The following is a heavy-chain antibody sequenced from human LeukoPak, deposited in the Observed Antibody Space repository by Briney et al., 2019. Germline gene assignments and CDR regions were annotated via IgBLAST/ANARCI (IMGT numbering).Heavy chain of an antibody. V-gene: IGHV1-18*01. Sequence: GASVKVSCKASGYTFTSYGISWVRQAPGQGLEWMGWISAYNGNTNYAQKLQGRVTMTTDTSTSTAYMELSSLRSEDTAVYYCATYSSSSYYFDYWGQGTLVTVSS. CDR3: ATYSSSSYYFDY. D-gene: IGHD6-6*01. J-gene: IGHJ4*02. CDR1: GYTFTSYG. CDR2: ISAYNGNT.